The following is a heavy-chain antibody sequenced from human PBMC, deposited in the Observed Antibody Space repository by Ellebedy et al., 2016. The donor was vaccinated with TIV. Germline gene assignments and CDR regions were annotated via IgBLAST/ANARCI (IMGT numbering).Heavy chain of an antibody. Sequence: GGSLRLSCVASGFSFRSYWMSWVRQAPGKGLEWVANIYQDGSNQYYVDSVKGRFTISRDNANKSLFLQMNHLRGEDTAVYYCARRGSYGEYAVQINSWFDTWGRGTLVAVSS. V-gene: IGHV3-7*01. J-gene: IGHJ5*02. CDR2: IYQDGSNQ. CDR1: GFSFRSYW. CDR3: ARRGSYGEYAVQINSWFDT. D-gene: IGHD5-18*01.